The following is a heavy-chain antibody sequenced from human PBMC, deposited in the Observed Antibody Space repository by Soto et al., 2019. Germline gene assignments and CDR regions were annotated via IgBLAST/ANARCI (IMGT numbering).Heavy chain of an antibody. V-gene: IGHV1-69*12. CDR3: AREGGTGLCFDY. CDR2: IIPIFGTA. J-gene: IGHJ4*02. Sequence: QVQLVQSGAEVKKPGSSVKVSCKASGGTFSSYAISWVRQAPGQGLEWMGGIIPIFGTANYAQKFQGRVTITADESASTAYMELTSMRSEDTAVYYCAREGGTGLCFDYWGQGTLVTVSS. D-gene: IGHD3-16*01. CDR1: GGTFSSYA.